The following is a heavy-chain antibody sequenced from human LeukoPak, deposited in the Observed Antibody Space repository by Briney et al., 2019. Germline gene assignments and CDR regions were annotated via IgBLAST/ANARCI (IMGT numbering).Heavy chain of an antibody. CDR2: LNPKTGGT. CDR3: ARVIANHVSWFDP. Sequence: ASVKVSCKASGYTLTEHYIHWVRQAPGQGLEWMGWLNPKTGGTKYAQTFQGRVTMTRDTSISTAYMELSRLTSDDTAVYYCARVIANHVSWFDPWGQGTLVTVSS. V-gene: IGHV1-2*02. J-gene: IGHJ5*02. D-gene: IGHD2-15*01. CDR1: GYTLTEHY.